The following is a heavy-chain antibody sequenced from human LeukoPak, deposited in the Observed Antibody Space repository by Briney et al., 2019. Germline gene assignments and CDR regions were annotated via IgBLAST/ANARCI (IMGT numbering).Heavy chain of an antibody. CDR3: ARDYHEVERTTYSGYPKGWFDP. V-gene: IGHV1-3*01. CDR2: INAGNGNT. J-gene: IGHJ5*02. D-gene: IGHD5-12*01. CDR1: GYTFTNYA. Sequence: ASVKVSCKASGYTFTNYAINWVRHAPGQGLQWMGWINAGNGNTKYSQKFQGRVTITRDTSASTAYMELSSLRSEDTAVYYCARDYHEVERTTYSGYPKGWFDPWGQGTLVTVSS.